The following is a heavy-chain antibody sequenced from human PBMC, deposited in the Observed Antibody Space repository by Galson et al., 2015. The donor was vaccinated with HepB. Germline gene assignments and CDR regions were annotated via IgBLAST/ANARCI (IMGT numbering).Heavy chain of an antibody. D-gene: IGHD5-12*01. V-gene: IGHV1-69*02. CDR2: IIPILGIA. CDR1: GGTFSSYT. Sequence: SVKVSCKASGGTFSSYTISWVRQAPGQGLEWMGRIIPILGIANYAQKFQGRVTITADKSTSTAYMELSSLRSEDTAVYYCARGPGYSGYYHGFFFDYWGQGTLVTVSS. J-gene: IGHJ4*02. CDR3: ARGPGYSGYYHGFFFDY.